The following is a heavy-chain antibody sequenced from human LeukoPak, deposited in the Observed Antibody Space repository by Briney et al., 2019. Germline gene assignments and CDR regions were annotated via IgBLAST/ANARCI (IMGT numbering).Heavy chain of an antibody. CDR2: IYHNGTT. V-gene: IGHV4-38-2*02. CDR3: VKGGTYYFGASGSGD. D-gene: IGHD3-10*01. J-gene: IGHJ4*02. Sequence: SETLSLTCSVAGYSISVGYYWVWIRQPPGKGLQWIGSIYHNGTTYYNPSLKSRVTISVYTSKNHFSLKLISVTAADTAVYYCVKGGTYYFGASGSGDWGQGTLVSVSS. CDR1: GYSISVGYY.